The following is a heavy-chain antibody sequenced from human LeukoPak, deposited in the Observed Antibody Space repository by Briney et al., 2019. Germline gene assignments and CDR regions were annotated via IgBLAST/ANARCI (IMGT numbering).Heavy chain of an antibody. CDR2: IYSSGST. J-gene: IGHJ5*02. Sequence: PSETLSLTCSVSGGSISSGSYDWSWIRQPAGKGLEWIGRIYSSGSTNYNPSLMSRVSISVDTSKNQFSLKMTSVTAADTAVYYCARVSGSYYPGWFDPWGQGTLVTVSS. D-gene: IGHD1-26*01. CDR3: ARVSGSYYPGWFDP. V-gene: IGHV4-61*02. CDR1: GGSISSGSYD.